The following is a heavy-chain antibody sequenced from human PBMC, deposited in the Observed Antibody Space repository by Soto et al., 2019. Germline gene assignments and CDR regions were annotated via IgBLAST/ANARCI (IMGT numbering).Heavy chain of an antibody. CDR2: ISSSSSYI. J-gene: IGHJ6*02. CDR3: ARTPDCSGGSCYPYYYYGMDV. Sequence: GGSLRLSCAASGFTFSSYSMNWVRQAPGKGLEWVSSISSSSSYIYYADSVKGRFTISRDNAKNSLYLQMNSLRAEDTAVYYCARTPDCSGGSCYPYYYYGMDVWGQGTTVTVSS. CDR1: GFTFSSYS. D-gene: IGHD2-15*01. V-gene: IGHV3-21*01.